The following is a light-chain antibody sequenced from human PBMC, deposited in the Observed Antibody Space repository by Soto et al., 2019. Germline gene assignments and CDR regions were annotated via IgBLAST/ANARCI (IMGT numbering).Light chain of an antibody. J-gene: IGKJ5*01. CDR3: QQRSNWIT. Sequence: DIQMTQAPSSLSASVGDRVTITCRASQNIRNYLNWYQQRPGKTPNLLVYAASNLRGGVPSRFSGSGSGTDFTLTISSLEPEDFAVYYCQQRSNWITFGQGTRLEIK. V-gene: IGKV1-39*01. CDR1: QNIRNY. CDR2: AAS.